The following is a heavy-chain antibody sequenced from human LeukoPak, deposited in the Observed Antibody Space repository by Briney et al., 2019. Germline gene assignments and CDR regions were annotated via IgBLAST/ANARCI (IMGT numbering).Heavy chain of an antibody. CDR1: GFTFSSYA. J-gene: IGHJ4*02. V-gene: IGHV3-23*01. CDR2: ISGSGGST. D-gene: IGHD3-10*01. CDR3: AKGEITMVRGVIRGPWGPFDY. Sequence: GGSLRLSCAASGFTFSSYAMSWVRQAPGKGLEWVSAISGSGGSTYYADSVKGRFTISRDNSKNTLYLQMNSLRAEDTAVYYCAKGEITMVRGVIRGPWGPFDYWGQGTLVTVSS.